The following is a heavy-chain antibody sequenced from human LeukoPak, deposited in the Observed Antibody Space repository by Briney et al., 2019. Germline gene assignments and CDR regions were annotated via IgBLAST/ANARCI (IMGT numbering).Heavy chain of an antibody. Sequence: PSETLSLTCAVSGGSISSGGYSWSWIRQPPGTGLEWIGYIYHSGSTYYNPSLKSRVTISVDRSKNQFSLKLSSVTVADTAVYYCARDRKYGSESLRRLDYWGQGTLVTVSS. J-gene: IGHJ4*02. CDR3: ARDRKYGSESLRRLDY. D-gene: IGHD3-10*01. V-gene: IGHV4-30-2*01. CDR2: IYHSGST. CDR1: GGSISSGGYS.